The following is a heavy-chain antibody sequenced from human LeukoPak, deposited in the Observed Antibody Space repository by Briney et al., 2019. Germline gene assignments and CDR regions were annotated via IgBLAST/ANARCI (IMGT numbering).Heavy chain of an antibody. CDR3: AKDLPGVVVVADTNWFDP. D-gene: IGHD2-15*01. Sequence: GGSLRLSCAASGFTFSSYAMHWVRQAPGKGLEWVAVISYDGSNKYYADSVKGRFTISRDNSKNTLYLQMNSLRAEDTAVYYCAKDLPGVVVVADTNWFDPWGQGTLVTVSS. V-gene: IGHV3-30-3*01. J-gene: IGHJ5*02. CDR2: ISYDGSNK. CDR1: GFTFSSYA.